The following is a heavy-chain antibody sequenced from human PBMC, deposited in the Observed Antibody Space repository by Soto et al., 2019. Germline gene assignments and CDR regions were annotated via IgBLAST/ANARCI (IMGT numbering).Heavy chain of an antibody. D-gene: IGHD2-15*01. CDR1: GYIFTAYS. CDR2: VNPSGGSA. CDR3: AREENCSDGICYSEYFQR. J-gene: IGHJ1*01. V-gene: IGHV1-46*01. Sequence: ASVKVSCKASGYIFTAYSMHWVRQAPGQGLEWMGVVNPSGGSANYAQKFQGRITMTRDTSTSTVYMDLSSLTSEDTAVYYCAREENCSDGICYSEYFQRWGQGTLVTVSS.